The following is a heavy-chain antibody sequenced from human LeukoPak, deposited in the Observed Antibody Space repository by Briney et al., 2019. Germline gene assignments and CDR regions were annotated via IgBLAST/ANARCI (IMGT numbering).Heavy chain of an antibody. D-gene: IGHD3-16*01. J-gene: IGHJ6*02. V-gene: IGHV3-23*01. CDR2: ISGSGGST. Sequence: GGSLRLSCAASGFTFSSYAMSWVRQAPGKGLEWVSAISGSGGSTYYADSVKGRFTISRDNAKNSLYLQMNSLRVEGTAVYYCARDGVPGGRDVWGQGTTVTVS. CDR1: GFTFSSYA. CDR3: ARDGVPGGRDV.